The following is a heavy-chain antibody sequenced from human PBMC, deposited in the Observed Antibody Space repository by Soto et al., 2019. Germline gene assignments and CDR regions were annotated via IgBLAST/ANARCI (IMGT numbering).Heavy chain of an antibody. D-gene: IGHD3-16*01. CDR1: GFTFSSYA. CDR2: ISGSGGST. V-gene: IGHV3-23*01. J-gene: IGHJ6*02. Sequence: GGSLRLSCAASGFTFSSYAMSWVRQAPGKGLEWVSAISGSGGSTYYADSVKGRFTISRDNSKNTLYLQMNSLRAEDTAVYYCAQELCEITNQQSYYGMDVWGQGTTVTVSS. CDR3: AQELCEITNQQSYYGMDV.